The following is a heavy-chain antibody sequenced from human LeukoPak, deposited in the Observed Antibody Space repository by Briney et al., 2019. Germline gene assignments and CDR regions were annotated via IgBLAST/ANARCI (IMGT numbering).Heavy chain of an antibody. J-gene: IGHJ4*02. CDR2: IKHDGGEK. Sequence: GGSLRLSCAASGFTFSSSWMSWVRQAPGKGLEWVANIKHDGGEKYYVDSVKGRFTISRDNAKYSLYLQMNSLRAEDTAVYYCAKGGSSTGWYAYWGQGTLVTVSS. D-gene: IGHD6-19*01. V-gene: IGHV3-7*04. CDR1: GFTFSSSW. CDR3: AKGGSSTGWYAY.